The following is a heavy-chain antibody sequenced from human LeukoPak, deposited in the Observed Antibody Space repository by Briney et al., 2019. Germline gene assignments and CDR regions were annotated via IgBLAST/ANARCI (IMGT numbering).Heavy chain of an antibody. J-gene: IGHJ4*02. Sequence: SETLSLTCTVSGGSISSSSYYWGWIRQPPGKGLEWIGSIYYSGSTYYNPSLKSRVTISVDTSKNQFSLKLSSVTAADTAVYYCARDRRFLEWLVYNFDYWGQGTLVTVSS. D-gene: IGHD3-3*01. V-gene: IGHV4-39*02. CDR3: ARDRRFLEWLVYNFDY. CDR1: GGSISSSSYY. CDR2: IYYSGST.